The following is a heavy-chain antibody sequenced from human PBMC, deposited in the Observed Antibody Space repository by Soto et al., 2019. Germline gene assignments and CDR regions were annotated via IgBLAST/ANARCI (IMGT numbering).Heavy chain of an antibody. D-gene: IGHD2-2*01. CDR2: INGDGSDT. CDR1: GFTFSTYW. V-gene: IGHV3-74*01. CDR3: TRSITGCSYADS. J-gene: IGHJ4*02. Sequence: EVQLVESGGVLVQPGGSLRLSCAASGFTFSTYWMHWVRQAPGKGLVWVSRINGDGSDTVYADSVKGRFTISRDNARNRLCLQMNSLRAEDTAVYYCTRSITGCSYADSWGRGTLVTVSS.